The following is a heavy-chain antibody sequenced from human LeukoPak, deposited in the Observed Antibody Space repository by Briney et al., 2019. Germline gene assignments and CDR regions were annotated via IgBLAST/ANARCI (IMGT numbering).Heavy chain of an antibody. Sequence: SVKVSCKASGGTFSSYAISWVRQAPGQGLEWMGRIIPIFGTANYAQKFQGRVTITTDESTSTAYMELSSLRSEDTAVYYCARESSSDVYFDYWGQGTLVIVSS. CDR2: IIPIFGTA. CDR3: ARESSSDVYFDY. D-gene: IGHD6-6*01. V-gene: IGHV1-69*05. J-gene: IGHJ4*02. CDR1: GGTFSSYA.